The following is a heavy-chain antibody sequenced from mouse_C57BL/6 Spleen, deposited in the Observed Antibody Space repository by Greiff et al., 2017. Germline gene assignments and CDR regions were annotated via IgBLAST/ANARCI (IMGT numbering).Heavy chain of an antibody. Sequence: EVQVVESGGGLVKPGGSLKLSCAASGFTFSSYTMSWVRQTPEKRLEWVATISGGGGNTYYPDSVKGRFTISRDNAKNTLYLQMSSLRSEDTALYYCARLTGTDAMDYWGQGTSVTVSS. CDR3: ARLTGTDAMDY. CDR2: ISGGGGNT. V-gene: IGHV5-9*01. CDR1: GFTFSSYT. D-gene: IGHD4-1*01. J-gene: IGHJ4*01.